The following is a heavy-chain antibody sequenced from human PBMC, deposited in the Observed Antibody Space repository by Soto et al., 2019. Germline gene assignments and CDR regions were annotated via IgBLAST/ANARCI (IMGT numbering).Heavy chain of an antibody. V-gene: IGHV3-23*01. J-gene: IGHJ4*02. CDR3: AKGAAGDYDSSGYYLTLDY. D-gene: IGHD3-22*01. CDR1: GFTFSSYA. CDR2: ISGSGGST. Sequence: SLRLSCAASGFTFSSYAMSWVRQAPGKGLEWVSAISGSGGSTYYADSVKGRFTISRDNSKNTLYLQMNSLRAEDTAVYYCAKGAAGDYDSSGYYLTLDYWGQGTLVTVSS.